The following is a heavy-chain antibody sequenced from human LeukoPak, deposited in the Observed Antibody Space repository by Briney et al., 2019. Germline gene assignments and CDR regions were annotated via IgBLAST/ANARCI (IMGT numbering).Heavy chain of an antibody. Sequence: PGGSLRLSCAGSGFTFSNYGMHWVRQVAGGGLEWVSAIGIGGDTFYTGSVKGRFTISRENAKNSFFLQMNSLSAGDTALYYCVRERSGTSSDGFDIWGQGTIVTVSS. CDR2: IGIGGDT. CDR3: VRERSGTSSDGFDI. CDR1: GFTFSNYG. V-gene: IGHV3-13*01. J-gene: IGHJ3*02. D-gene: IGHD1-26*01.